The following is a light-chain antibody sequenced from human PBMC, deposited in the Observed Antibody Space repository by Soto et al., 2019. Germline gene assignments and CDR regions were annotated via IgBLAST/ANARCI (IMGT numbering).Light chain of an antibody. CDR3: QQYGNSPAT. CDR1: QSVSYY. V-gene: IGKV3-20*01. J-gene: IGKJ1*01. CDR2: GAS. Sequence: ESVLTQSPGTLSLSPGERATLSCRASQSVSYYLAWYQQKPGQAPRLLIYGASSRATGIPDRFSGSGSGTDFTLTISILEPEDFAVYYCQQYGNSPATFGQGTKVHIK.